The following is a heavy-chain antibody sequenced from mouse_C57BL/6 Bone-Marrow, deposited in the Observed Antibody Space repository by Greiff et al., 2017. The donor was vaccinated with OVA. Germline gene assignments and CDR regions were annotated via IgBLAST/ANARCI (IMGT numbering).Heavy chain of an antibody. J-gene: IGHJ4*01. D-gene: IGHD1-1*01. Sequence: QVQLKESGPGLVQPSQSLSITCTVSGFSLTSYGVHWVRQSPGKGLEWLGVIWSGGSTDYNAAFISRLSISKDNSKSQVFFKMNSLQADDTAIYYCARNWGITTVDAMDYWGQGTSVTVSS. V-gene: IGHV2-2*01. CDR3: ARNWGITTVDAMDY. CDR1: GFSLTSYG. CDR2: IWSGGST.